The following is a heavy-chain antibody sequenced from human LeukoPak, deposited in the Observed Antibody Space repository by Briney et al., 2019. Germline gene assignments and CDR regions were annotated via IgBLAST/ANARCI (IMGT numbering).Heavy chain of an antibody. CDR1: GFTFRSYG. CDR3: AREKQSGGTPFDY. J-gene: IGHJ4*02. V-gene: IGHV3-33*01. CDR2: IWYDEITK. D-gene: IGHD1-26*01. Sequence: PGGSLRLSCVASGFTFRSYGIHWVRQAPGKGLEWLAFIWYDEITKNYADSVKGRCTISRDNAKKSLYPQMNSLRDEDTAVYYCAREKQSGGTPFDYWGQGSLVTVSS.